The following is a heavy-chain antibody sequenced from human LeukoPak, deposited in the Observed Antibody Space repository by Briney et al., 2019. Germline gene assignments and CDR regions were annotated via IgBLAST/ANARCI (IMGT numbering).Heavy chain of an antibody. D-gene: IGHD5-18*01. CDR1: GGTFSSYA. Sequence: ASVKVSCKASGGTFSSYAISWVRQAPGQGLEWMGRIIPILGIANYAQKFQGRVTITADKSASTAYMELSSLRSEDTAVYYCARDEDPPMVRGYYYYGMDVWGQGTTVTVSS. V-gene: IGHV1-69*04. J-gene: IGHJ6*02. CDR3: ARDEDPPMVRGYYYYGMDV. CDR2: IIPILGIA.